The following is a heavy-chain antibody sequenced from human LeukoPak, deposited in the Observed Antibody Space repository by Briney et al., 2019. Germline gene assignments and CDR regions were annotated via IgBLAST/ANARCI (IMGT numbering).Heavy chain of an antibody. D-gene: IGHD4-23*01. CDR1: GGSISSSSYY. V-gene: IGHV4-39*01. J-gene: IGHJ5*02. CDR2: VYYSGST. Sequence: SETLSLTCTVSGGSISSSSYYWAWIRQPPGKGLEWIGSVYYSGSTYYNPSLKSRITISVATSKNQFSLWVRSVTAADTAIYFCARRHYRGLPRLSRRHNWFNPWGRGTLVTVSS. CDR3: ARRHYRGLPRLSRRHNWFNP.